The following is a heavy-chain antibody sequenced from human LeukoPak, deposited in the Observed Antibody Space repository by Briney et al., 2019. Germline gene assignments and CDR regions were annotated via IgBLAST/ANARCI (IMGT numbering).Heavy chain of an antibody. V-gene: IGHV4-39*01. Sequence: SETLSLTCTVSGGSISSYYWSWIRQPPGKGLEWIGSIYYSGSTYYNPSLKSRVTISVDTSKNQFSLKLSSVTAADTAVYYCATPYRYSGSYGAPAFDIWGQGTMVTVSS. D-gene: IGHD1-26*01. J-gene: IGHJ3*02. CDR1: GGSISSYY. CDR2: IYYSGST. CDR3: ATPYRYSGSYGAPAFDI.